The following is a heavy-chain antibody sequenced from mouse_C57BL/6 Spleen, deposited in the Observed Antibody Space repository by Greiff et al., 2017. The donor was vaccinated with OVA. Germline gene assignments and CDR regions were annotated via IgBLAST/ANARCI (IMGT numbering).Heavy chain of an antibody. D-gene: IGHD1-1*01. CDR3: TRITTVVAGDY. CDR1: GFTFSSYA. CDR2: ISSGGDYI. J-gene: IGHJ4*01. Sequence: EVKVEESGEGLVKPGGSLKLSCAASGFTFSSYAMSWVRQTPEKRLEWVAYISSGGDYIYYADTVKGRFTISRDNARNTLYLQMSSLKSEDTAMYYCTRITTVVAGDYWGQGTSVTVSS. V-gene: IGHV5-9-1*02.